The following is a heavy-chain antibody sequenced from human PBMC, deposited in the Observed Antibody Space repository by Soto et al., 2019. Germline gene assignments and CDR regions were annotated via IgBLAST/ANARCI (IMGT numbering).Heavy chain of an antibody. V-gene: IGHV4-59*01. CDR1: GGSISSYY. D-gene: IGHD3-22*01. CDR3: ARDYYDCSGYYEKMKDGYYYYGMDV. J-gene: IGHJ6*02. Sequence: PSETLSLTCTVSGGSISSYYWSWIRQPPGKGLEWIGYIYYSGSTNYNPSLKSRVTISVDTSKNQFSLKLSSVTAADTAVYYCARDYYDCSGYYEKMKDGYYYYGMDVWGQGTTVTVSS. CDR2: IYYSGST.